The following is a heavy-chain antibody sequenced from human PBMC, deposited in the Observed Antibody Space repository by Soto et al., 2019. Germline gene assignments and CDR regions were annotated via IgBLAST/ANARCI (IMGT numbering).Heavy chain of an antibody. CDR1: GGTFSSYA. D-gene: IGHD3-22*01. CDR2: IIPSGGTA. J-gene: IGHJ3*02. Sequence: SVKVSCKASGGTFSSYAISWVRQAPGQGLEWMGGIIPSGGTANYAQKFQGRVTMTGDTSTSTAYMELSSLRSEDTAVYYCARATRTYYYDSSGYPPGLPFDIWGQGTMVTVSS. V-gene: IGHV1-69*06. CDR3: ARATRTYYYDSSGYPPGLPFDI.